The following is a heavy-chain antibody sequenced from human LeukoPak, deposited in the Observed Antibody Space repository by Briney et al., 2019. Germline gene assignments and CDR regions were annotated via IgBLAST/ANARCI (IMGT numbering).Heavy chain of an antibody. CDR2: ISGSAYNS. V-gene: IGHV3-23*01. J-gene: IGHJ4*02. CDR3: AKHSGSYFIYYIDS. D-gene: IGHD1-26*01. CDR1: GCTFSSYG. Sequence: PGGSLRLSCAASGCTFSSYGLSWVRQAPGKGLEWVSTISGSAYNSYYADSVKGRFTISRDNSANTLYLQMDNLRAEDTALYYCAKHSGSYFIYYIDSWGQGTLVTVSS.